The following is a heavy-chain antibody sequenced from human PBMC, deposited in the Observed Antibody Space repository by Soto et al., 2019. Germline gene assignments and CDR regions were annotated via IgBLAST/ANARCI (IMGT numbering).Heavy chain of an antibody. Sequence: EVQLVESGGGLVQPGGSLRLSCAASGFTFSSYSMNWVRQAPGKGLEWVSYISSSSSTIYYADSVKGRFTISRDNAKNSLYLHMNSLRDEDTAVYYCARVTGGRGSGSRLDYWGQGTLVTVSS. J-gene: IGHJ4*02. V-gene: IGHV3-48*02. CDR3: ARVTGGRGSGSRLDY. CDR1: GFTFSSYS. CDR2: ISSSSSTI. D-gene: IGHD3-10*01.